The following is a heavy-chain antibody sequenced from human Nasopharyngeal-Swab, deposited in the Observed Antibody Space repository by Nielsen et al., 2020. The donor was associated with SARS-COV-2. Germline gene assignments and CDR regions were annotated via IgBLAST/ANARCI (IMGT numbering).Heavy chain of an antibody. D-gene: IGHD6-19*01. Sequence: WIRQPPGKGLEWIGRIYFSESTNYNPSLTSRVTMSVDTSKNQFSLKLSSVTAADTAVYYCARDRHWLVDYWGQGTLVTSPQ. CDR3: ARDRHWLVDY. CDR2: IYFSEST. V-gene: IGHV4-4*07. J-gene: IGHJ4*02.